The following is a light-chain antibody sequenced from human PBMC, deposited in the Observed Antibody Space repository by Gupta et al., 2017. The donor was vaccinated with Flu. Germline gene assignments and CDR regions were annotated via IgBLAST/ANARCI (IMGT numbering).Light chain of an antibody. J-gene: IGKJ4*01. Sequence: IVMTQSPLSLPVTPGEPASISCRSSQSLLHSNGKKYLDWYLQKPGQSPQLLISLGSIRASGVPDRFSGSGSATDFTLKISRVEADDVGVYYCRQALQTPRTFGGGTKVEIK. CDR1: QSLLHSNGKKY. V-gene: IGKV2-28*01. CDR2: LGS. CDR3: RQALQTPRT.